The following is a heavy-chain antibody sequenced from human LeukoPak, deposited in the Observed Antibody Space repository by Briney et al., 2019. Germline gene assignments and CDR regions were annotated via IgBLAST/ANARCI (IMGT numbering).Heavy chain of an antibody. J-gene: IGHJ4*02. CDR2: INSNSRTI. D-gene: IGHD1-26*01. CDR1: GFTFSTDS. Sequence: HPGGSLRLSCEASGFTFSTDSMNWVRQAPGKGLEWVSYINSNSRTIHYADSVKGRFTISRDNAKNSLYLQMNGLRAEDTAVYYCARDVPTIVGALDYWGQGTLVTVSS. CDR3: ARDVPTIVGALDY. V-gene: IGHV3-48*04.